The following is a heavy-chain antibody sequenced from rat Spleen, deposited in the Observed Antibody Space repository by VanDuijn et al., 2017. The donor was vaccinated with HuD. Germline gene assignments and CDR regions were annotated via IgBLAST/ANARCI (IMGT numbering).Heavy chain of an antibody. CDR2: VTHIGGST. D-gene: IGHD1-11*01. CDR1: GFTFNNYW. V-gene: IGHV5-31*01. CDR3: ARREYGGFFGYFDY. J-gene: IGHJ2*01. Sequence: EVQLVESGGGLVQPGRSLKLSCVASGFTFNNYWMTWIRQAPGKGLEWVATVTHIGGSTYYADSVKGRFTISRENGKSTLYLQMNSLRSEDTATYYCARREYGGFFGYFDYWGQGVMVTVSS.